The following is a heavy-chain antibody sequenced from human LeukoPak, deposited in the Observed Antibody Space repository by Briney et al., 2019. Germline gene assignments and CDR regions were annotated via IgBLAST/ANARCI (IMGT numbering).Heavy chain of an antibody. D-gene: IGHD2-15*01. J-gene: IGHJ4*02. CDR3: ARGRRASPGYCSGGSCYEFDYYFDY. Sequence: GGSLRLSCAASGFTFSSYEMNWVRQAPGKGLERVSYISSSGSTIYYADSVKGRFTISGDNAKNSLYLQMNSLRAEDTAVYYCARGRRASPGYCSGGSCYEFDYYFDYWGQGTLVTVSS. CDR2: ISSSGSTI. CDR1: GFTFSSYE. V-gene: IGHV3-48*03.